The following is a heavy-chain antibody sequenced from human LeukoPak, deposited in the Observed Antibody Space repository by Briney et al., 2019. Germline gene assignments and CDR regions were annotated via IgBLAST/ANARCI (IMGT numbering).Heavy chain of an antibody. D-gene: IGHD2-2*01. V-gene: IGHV1-8*01. Sequence: GASVKVSCKASGYTFTSYDINWVRQATGQGLEWMGWMSPNSGNTGYAQKFQGRVTMTRNTSISTAYMELSSLRSEDTAVYYCARGVRRYCSSTSCSNWFDPWGQGTLVTVSS. J-gene: IGHJ5*02. CDR3: ARGVRRYCSSTSCSNWFDP. CDR1: GYTFTSYD. CDR2: MSPNSGNT.